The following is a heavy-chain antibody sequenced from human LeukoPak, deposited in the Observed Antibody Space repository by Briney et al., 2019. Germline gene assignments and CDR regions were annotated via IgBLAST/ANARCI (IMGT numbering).Heavy chain of an antibody. CDR3: ERDYGA. V-gene: IGHV3-74*03. D-gene: IGHD4/OR15-4a*01. J-gene: IGHJ5*02. CDR1: GFTFSRYW. CDR2: INSDGSAT. Sequence: GSLRLSCAASGFTFSRYWMHWVRQAPGKGLVWVSRINSDGSATTYADFVKGRFTISRDNAKNTLYLQMNSLRVDDTAMYYCERDYGAWGQGTLVTVSP.